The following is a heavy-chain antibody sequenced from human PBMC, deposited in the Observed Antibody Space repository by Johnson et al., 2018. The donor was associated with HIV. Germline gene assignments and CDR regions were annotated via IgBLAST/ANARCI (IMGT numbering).Heavy chain of an antibody. Sequence: VQLVESGGGVVQPGGSLRLSCAASGFPVSSNYMSWVRQAPGKGLEWVAGISWNSDIIGYADAVKGRFSISRDNTKNTLYLQMNNLGTEDTALYYCSRGPVLWLAFEIWGQGTMVSVSS. V-gene: IGHV3-53*04. J-gene: IGHJ3*02. CDR2: SWNSDII. CDR3: SRGPVLWLAFEI. D-gene: IGHD2/OR15-2a*01. CDR1: GFPVSSNY.